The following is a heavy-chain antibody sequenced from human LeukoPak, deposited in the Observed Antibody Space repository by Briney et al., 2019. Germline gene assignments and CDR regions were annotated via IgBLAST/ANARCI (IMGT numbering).Heavy chain of an antibody. CDR3: ARLANDLIAAIDY. CDR2: IYYSGST. CDR1: GGSISSSSYY. D-gene: IGHD6-13*01. V-gene: IGHV4-39*01. J-gene: IGHJ4*02. Sequence: SETLSLTCTVSGGSISSSSYYWGWIRQPPGKGLEWIGSIYYSGSTYYNPSLKSRVTISVDTSKNQFPLKLSSVTAADTAVYYCARLANDLIAAIDYWGQGTLVTVSS.